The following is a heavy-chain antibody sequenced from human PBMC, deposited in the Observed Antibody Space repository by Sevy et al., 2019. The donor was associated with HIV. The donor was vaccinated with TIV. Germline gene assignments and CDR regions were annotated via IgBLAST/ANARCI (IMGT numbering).Heavy chain of an antibody. CDR3: ARDVQRFDY. Sequence: GGSLRLSCAASGFTFSSYWMHWVHQAPGKGLVWVSRINSVGSSIIYADSVKGRFTISRDNAKNTLYLEMNSLRADDTAVYYCARDVQRFDYWGQGTLVTVSS. V-gene: IGHV3-74*01. CDR2: INSVGSSI. D-gene: IGHD6-25*01. J-gene: IGHJ4*02. CDR1: GFTFSSYW.